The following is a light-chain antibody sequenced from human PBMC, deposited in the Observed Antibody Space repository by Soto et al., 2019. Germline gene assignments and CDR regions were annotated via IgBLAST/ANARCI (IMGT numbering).Light chain of an antibody. J-gene: IGKJ3*01. Sequence: EIVLTQSPATMSLSPWERANLSCRASQSVSSYLAWYQQKPGQAPRLLIYDASNRATGIPARFSGSGSGTYFPLIISSLEPEDFAVYYCQQRSNWPLTCGPGTKGDI. CDR2: DAS. CDR1: QSVSSY. V-gene: IGKV3-11*01. CDR3: QQRSNWPLT.